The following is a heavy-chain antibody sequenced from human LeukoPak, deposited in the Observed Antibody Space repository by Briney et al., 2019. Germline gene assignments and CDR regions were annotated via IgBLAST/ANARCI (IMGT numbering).Heavy chain of an antibody. Sequence: SQTLSLTCAISGDSVSSNSAAWNWIRQSPSRGLEWLGRTYYRSKWYNDYAVSVKSRITINPDTSKNQFSLQLNSVTPEDTAVYYCARKDYISGWLKRIGFDYWGQGTLVTVSS. J-gene: IGHJ4*02. CDR2: TYYRSKWYN. CDR1: GDSVSSNSAA. CDR3: ARKDYISGWLKRIGFDY. V-gene: IGHV6-1*01. D-gene: IGHD6-19*01.